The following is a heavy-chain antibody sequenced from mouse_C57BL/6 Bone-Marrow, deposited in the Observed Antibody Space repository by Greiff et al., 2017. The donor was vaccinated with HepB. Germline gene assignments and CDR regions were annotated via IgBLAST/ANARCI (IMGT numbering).Heavy chain of an antibody. V-gene: IGHV1-47*01. Sequence: QVQLKESGAELVKPGASVKMSCKASGYTFTTYPIEWMKQNHGKSLEWIGNFHPYNDDTKYNEKFKGKATLTVEKSSSTVYLELSRLTSDDSAVYDCARRGGSSAYYAMDYWGQGTSVTVSS. CDR3: ARRGGSSAYYAMDY. D-gene: IGHD1-1*01. CDR1: GYTFTTYP. J-gene: IGHJ4*01. CDR2: FHPYNDDT.